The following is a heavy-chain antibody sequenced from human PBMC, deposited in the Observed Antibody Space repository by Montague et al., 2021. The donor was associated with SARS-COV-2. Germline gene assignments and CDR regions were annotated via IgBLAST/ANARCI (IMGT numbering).Heavy chain of an antibody. CDR2: ISISGIT. CDR3: ARDIAVAGLFDY. J-gene: IGHJ4*02. CDR1: AGSISSGSYY. V-gene: IGHV4-61*02. D-gene: IGHD6-19*01. Sequence: TLSLTCTVYAGSISSGSYYWSWIWQPAGKGPEWIGRISISGITNYNPSLKSRVTISVDTSKNQFSLKLSSVTAADTAVYYCARDIAVAGLFDYWGQGTLVSVSS.